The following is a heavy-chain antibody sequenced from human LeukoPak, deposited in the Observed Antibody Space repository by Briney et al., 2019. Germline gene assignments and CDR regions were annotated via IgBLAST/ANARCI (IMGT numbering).Heavy chain of an antibody. Sequence: GRSLRLSCAASGFTFSSYGMHWVRQAPGKGLEWVAVISYDGSNKYYADSVKGRFTISRDNSKNTLYLQMISLRAEDTAVYYRVIAVADDGFDYWGQGTLVTVSS. CDR1: GFTFSSYG. CDR2: ISYDGSNK. J-gene: IGHJ4*02. D-gene: IGHD6-19*01. CDR3: VIAVADDGFDY. V-gene: IGHV3-30*03.